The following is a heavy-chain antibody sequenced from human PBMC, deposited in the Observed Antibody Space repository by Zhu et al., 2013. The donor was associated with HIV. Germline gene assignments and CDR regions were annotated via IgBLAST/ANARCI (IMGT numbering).Heavy chain of an antibody. J-gene: IGHJ4*02. D-gene: IGHD5-12*01. Sequence: VQLQQWGAGLLKPSETLSLTCAVYGGSFSGYYWSWIRQPPGKGLEWIGEINHSGSTNYNPSLKSRVTISVDTSKNQFSLKLSSVTAADTAVYYCARVLSGRWLQFRFQTDYWGQGTLVTVSS. V-gene: IGHV4-34*01. CDR2: INHSGST. CDR1: GGSFSGYY. CDR3: ARVLSGRWLQFRFQTDY.